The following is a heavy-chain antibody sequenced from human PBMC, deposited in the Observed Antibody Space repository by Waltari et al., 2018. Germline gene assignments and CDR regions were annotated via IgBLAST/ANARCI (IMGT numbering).Heavy chain of an antibody. J-gene: IGHJ4*02. D-gene: IGHD6-13*01. CDR3: AKDGHSSSWYDIDY. CDR2: ISISGSDT. CDR1: GFIFSSYA. Sequence: EVQLLESGGGLVQPGGSLRLSCEASGFIFSSYAMNWVRQAAGKGLEWLAAISISGSDTFYAASVKGRFTISRDNSKNRLYLQANSLSIEDSAVYYCAKDGHSSSWYDIDYWGQGTLVTVSS. V-gene: IGHV3-23*01.